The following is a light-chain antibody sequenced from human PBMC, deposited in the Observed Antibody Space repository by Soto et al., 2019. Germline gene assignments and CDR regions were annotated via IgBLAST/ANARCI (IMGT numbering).Light chain of an antibody. J-gene: IGLJ2*01. CDR1: SGHSSYA. Sequence: QTVVTQSPSASASLGASVKLTCTLSSGHSSYAIAWHQQRPEKGPRYLMRLNSDGSHTKGDGIPDRFSGSSSGAERYLTISSLQSEDEADYYCQTWGTDFRVFGGGTKLTVL. CDR3: QTWGTDFRV. CDR2: LNSDGSH. V-gene: IGLV4-69*01.